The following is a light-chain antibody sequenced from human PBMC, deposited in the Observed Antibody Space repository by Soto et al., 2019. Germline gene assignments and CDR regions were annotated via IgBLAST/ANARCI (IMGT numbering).Light chain of an antibody. CDR3: QKYNSAPRT. J-gene: IGKJ3*01. CDR1: QGISNY. V-gene: IGKV1-27*01. CDR2: AAS. Sequence: DIKMTQSPSSLSASVGDRVTITCRASQGISNYLAWYQQKPGKVPKLLIYAASTLQSGVPSRFSGSGSGTDFTITISSLQPEDVATYYCQKYNSAPRTFGPGTKVDLK.